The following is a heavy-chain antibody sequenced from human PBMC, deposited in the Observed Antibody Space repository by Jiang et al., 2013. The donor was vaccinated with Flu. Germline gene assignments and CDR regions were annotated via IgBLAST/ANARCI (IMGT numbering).Heavy chain of an antibody. CDR2: INAGNGNT. V-gene: IGHV1-3*01. J-gene: IGHJ5*02. Sequence: GAEVKKPGASVKVSCKASGYTFTSYAMHWVRQAPGQRLEWMGWINAGNGNTKYSQKFQGRVTITRDTSASTAYMELSSLRSEDTAVYYCARVLYYCSGGSCERGWFDPWGQGTLVTVSS. CDR3: ARVLYYCSGGSCERGWFDP. CDR1: GYTFTSYA. D-gene: IGHD2-15*01.